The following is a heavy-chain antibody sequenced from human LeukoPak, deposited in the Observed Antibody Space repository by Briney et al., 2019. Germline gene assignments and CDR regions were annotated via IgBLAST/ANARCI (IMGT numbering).Heavy chain of an antibody. Sequence: GGSLRLSCAASGFTFSSYSMNWVRQAPGKGLEWVSSISSSSSYIYYADSVKGRFTISGGNAKNSLYLQMNSLRAEDTAVYYCARDRAFRGGYYFDYWGQGTLVTVSS. D-gene: IGHD3-16*01. J-gene: IGHJ4*02. CDR2: ISSSSSYI. V-gene: IGHV3-21*01. CDR3: ARDRAFRGGYYFDY. CDR1: GFTFSSYS.